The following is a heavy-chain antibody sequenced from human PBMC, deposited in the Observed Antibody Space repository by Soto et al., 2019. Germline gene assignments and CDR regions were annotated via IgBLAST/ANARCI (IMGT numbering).Heavy chain of an antibody. CDR3: ARDLPGDEGDAFDI. D-gene: IGHD3-10*01. V-gene: IGHV3-53*02. Sequence: EVQLVETGGGLIQPGGSLRLSCAASGLIVSTKYMNWVRQAPGKGLEWVSLLYSGGRTHYAGSVKARFIIFRDNSKNTLYLQMNSLRAEDTALYYCARDLPGDEGDAFDIWGHGTLVTVSS. J-gene: IGHJ3*02. CDR1: GLIVSTKY. CDR2: LYSGGRT.